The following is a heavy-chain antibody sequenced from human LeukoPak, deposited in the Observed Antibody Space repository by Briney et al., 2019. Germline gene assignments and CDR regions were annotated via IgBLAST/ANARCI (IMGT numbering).Heavy chain of an antibody. V-gene: IGHV1-46*01. CDR3: ARVILYYDSSGYYTDI. CDR2: INPSGGST. J-gene: IGHJ4*02. D-gene: IGHD3-22*01. Sequence: ASVKVSCKASGYTFTSYYIHWVRQAPGQGLEWMGVINPSGGSTSCAQKFQGRVTMTRDMSTSTVYMELSSLRSEDTAVYYCARVILYYDSSGYYTDIWGQGTLDTVSS. CDR1: GYTFTSYY.